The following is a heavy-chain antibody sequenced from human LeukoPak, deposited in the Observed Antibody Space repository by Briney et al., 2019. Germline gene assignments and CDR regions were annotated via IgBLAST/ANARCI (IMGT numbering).Heavy chain of an antibody. Sequence: GGSLRLSCAASGFTFRTYGMHWVRQAPGKGLDWVAVIWYDGGNEFYADSVKGRFTISRDNSNNTLYLQMNSLRAEDTAVYSCARDGGYYYYGMDVWGQGTTVTVSS. CDR3: ARDGGYYYYGMDV. CDR2: IWYDGGNE. J-gene: IGHJ6*02. V-gene: IGHV3-33*01. CDR1: GFTFRTYG. D-gene: IGHD3-16*01.